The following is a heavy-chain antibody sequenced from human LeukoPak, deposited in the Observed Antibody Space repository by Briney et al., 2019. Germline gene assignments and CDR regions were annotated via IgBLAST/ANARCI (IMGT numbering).Heavy chain of an antibody. Sequence: MNWVRQAPGKGLEWISAIGGSSSNVYYAASVRGRFTISRDHAENSLYLQLNTMRAEDTAVYYCARGFRDTAMFLDYWGQGTLVTVSS. CDR2: IGGSSSNV. CDR3: ARGFRDTAMFLDY. J-gene: IGHJ4*02. V-gene: IGHV3-48*03. D-gene: IGHD5-18*01.